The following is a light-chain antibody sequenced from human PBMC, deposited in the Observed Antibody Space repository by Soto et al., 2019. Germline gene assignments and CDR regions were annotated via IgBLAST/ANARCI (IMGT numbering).Light chain of an antibody. Sequence: QSVLTQPPSASGTPGQRVTISCSGSSSDIGSNPANWYQQLPGKAPKLLIYSNNHRPSGVPDRFSGSKSGTSASLAISGLQSEDEADYYCAAWDDSLNGPVFGGGTKVTVL. V-gene: IGLV1-44*01. J-gene: IGLJ3*02. CDR3: AAWDDSLNGPV. CDR2: SNN. CDR1: SSDIGSNP.